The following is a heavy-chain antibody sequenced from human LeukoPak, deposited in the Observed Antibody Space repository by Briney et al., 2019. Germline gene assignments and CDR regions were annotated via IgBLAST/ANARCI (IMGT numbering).Heavy chain of an antibody. D-gene: IGHD6-19*01. V-gene: IGHV3-21*01. J-gene: IGHJ4*02. Sequence: GGSLRLSCAASGFTFSSYSMNWVRQAPGKGLEWVSSISSSSSYIYYADSVKGRFTIPRDNAKNSLYLQMNSLRAEDTAVYYCARATLNSSGWYADYWGQGTLVTVSS. CDR2: ISSSSSYI. CDR1: GFTFSSYS. CDR3: ARATLNSSGWYADY.